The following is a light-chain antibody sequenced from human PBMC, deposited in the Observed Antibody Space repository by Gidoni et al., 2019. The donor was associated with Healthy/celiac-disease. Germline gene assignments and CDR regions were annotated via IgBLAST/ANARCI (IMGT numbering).Light chain of an antibody. CDR1: TLGDKY. J-gene: IGLJ2*01. Sequence: SYELTQPPSVSVSPGQTASITCSGDTLGDKYACWYQQKPGQSPVLVIYQDSKRPSGIPERFSGSNSGNTATLTISGTQAMDEADYYCQAWESSTVVFGGGTKLTVL. V-gene: IGLV3-1*01. CDR3: QAWESSTVV. CDR2: QDS.